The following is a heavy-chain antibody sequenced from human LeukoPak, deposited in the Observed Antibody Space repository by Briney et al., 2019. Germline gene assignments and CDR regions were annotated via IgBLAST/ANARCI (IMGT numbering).Heavy chain of an antibody. CDR3: ARASCSSTSCYYRSDWFDP. CDR1: GYSFTNYW. Sequence: GESLKISCKGSGYSFTNYWIGWVRQMPGKGLEWMGIIYPGDSDTRYSPSFQGQVTISADKSISTAYLQWSSLKASDTAMYYCARASCSSTSCYYRSDWFDPWGQGTLVTVSS. J-gene: IGHJ5*02. V-gene: IGHV5-51*01. CDR2: IYPGDSDT. D-gene: IGHD2-2*01.